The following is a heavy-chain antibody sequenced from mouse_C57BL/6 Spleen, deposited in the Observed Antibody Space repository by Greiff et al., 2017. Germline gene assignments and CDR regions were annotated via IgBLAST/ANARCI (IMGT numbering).Heavy chain of an antibody. Sequence: ELVKPGASVPLSCKASGYTFTSYWMHWVKQRPGQGLEWIGNINPSNGGTNYNEKFKSKATLAVDKSSSTAYMQLSSLTSEDSAVYYCARRGLRRDSYWYFDVWGTGTTVTVSS. CDR3: ARRGLRRDSYWYFDV. D-gene: IGHD2-4*01. V-gene: IGHV1-53*01. J-gene: IGHJ1*03. CDR1: GYTFTSYW. CDR2: INPSNGGT.